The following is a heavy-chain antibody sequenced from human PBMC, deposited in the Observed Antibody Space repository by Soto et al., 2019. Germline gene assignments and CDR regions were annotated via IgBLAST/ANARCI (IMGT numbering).Heavy chain of an antibody. CDR2: ISWNSGSI. CDR3: AADLPDWGAYAFDY. Sequence: GGSLRLSCAASGFTFDDYAMHWVRQAPGKGLEWVSGISWNSGSIGYADSVKGRFTISRDNAKNSLYLQMNSLRAEDTALYYCAADLPDWGAYAFDYWGQGILVTVSS. D-gene: IGHD3-16*01. CDR1: GFTFDDYA. J-gene: IGHJ4*02. V-gene: IGHV3-9*01.